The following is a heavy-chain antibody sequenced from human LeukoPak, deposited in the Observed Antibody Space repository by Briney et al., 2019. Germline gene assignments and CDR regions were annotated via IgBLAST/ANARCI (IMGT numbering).Heavy chain of an antibody. J-gene: IGHJ4*02. CDR1: GYTLTELS. CDR2: LIPIFGTA. CDR3: AREYIGGGVEPYDY. D-gene: IGHD3-16*01. V-gene: IGHV1-69*13. Sequence: ASVKVSCKVSGYTLTELSMHWVRQAPGKGLEWMGGLIPIFGTANYAQKFQGRVTITADESTSTAYMELSSLRSEDTAVYYCAREYIGGGVEPYDYWGQGTLVTVSS.